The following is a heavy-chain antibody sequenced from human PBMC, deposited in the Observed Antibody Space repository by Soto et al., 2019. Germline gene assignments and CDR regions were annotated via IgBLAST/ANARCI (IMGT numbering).Heavy chain of an antibody. CDR3: AINLGPIERAYYYYGMDV. J-gene: IGHJ6*02. D-gene: IGHD1-1*01. V-gene: IGHV3-23*01. CDR2: FDGSVGHT. CDR1: GFTFSRYA. Sequence: HPGGSLRLSCAASGFTFSRYAVSWVRQAPGKGLEWVSVFDGSVGHTYYANSVKGRFAISSDNSKNTLYLQMNSLRAEDTAVYYCAINLGPIERAYYYYGMDVWGQGTTVTVSS.